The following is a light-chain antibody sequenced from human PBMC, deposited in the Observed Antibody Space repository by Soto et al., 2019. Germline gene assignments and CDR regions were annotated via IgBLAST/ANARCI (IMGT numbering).Light chain of an antibody. Sequence: DIVMTQSPDSLAVSLGERATINCRSSQNIFYNSDNKNYLAWYQQKPGQPPKLLIYWASTRQSGVPDRFSGRGSGTSFTLAISSLQAEDVAVYYCQQYYDNPRTFGQATTVEIK. J-gene: IGKJ1*01. V-gene: IGKV4-1*01. CDR1: QNIFYNSDNKNY. CDR2: WAS. CDR3: QQYYDNPRT.